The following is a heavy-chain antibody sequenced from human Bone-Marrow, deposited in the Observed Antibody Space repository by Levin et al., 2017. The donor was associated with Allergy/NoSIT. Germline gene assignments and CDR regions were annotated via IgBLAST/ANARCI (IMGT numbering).Heavy chain of an antibody. Sequence: AGGSLRLSCAASGFTFSSDGMHWVRQAPGKGLEWVVVISYDGSNKYYADSVKGRSTISRDNSKNRLYRQMNSLRAEDTAVYYCAKSSGTTPQPNWFEPWGQGTLVTVSS. D-gene: IGHD1-1*01. CDR2: ISYDGSNK. V-gene: IGHV3-30*18. J-gene: IGHJ5*02. CDR3: AKSSGTTPQPNWFEP. CDR1: GFTFSSDG.